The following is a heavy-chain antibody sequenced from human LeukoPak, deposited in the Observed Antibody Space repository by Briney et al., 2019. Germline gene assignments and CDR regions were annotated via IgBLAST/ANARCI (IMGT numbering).Heavy chain of an antibody. CDR2: IYYSGST. D-gene: IGHD3-9*01. CDR1: GGSISSYY. J-gene: IGHJ4*02. Sequence: SETLSLTCTVSGGSISSYYWSWIRQPPGKGLEWIGYIYYSGSTNYNPSLKSRVTISVDTSKNQFSLKLSSVTAADTAVYYCARYYDILTGSQYFDYWGQGTLVTVSS. CDR3: ARYYDILTGSQYFDY. V-gene: IGHV4-59*01.